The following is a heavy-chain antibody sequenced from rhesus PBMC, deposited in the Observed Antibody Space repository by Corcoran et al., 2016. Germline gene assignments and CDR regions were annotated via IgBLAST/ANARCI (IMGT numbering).Heavy chain of an antibody. D-gene: IGHD5-30*01. V-gene: IGHV4-165*02. Sequence: QVQLQESGPGRVKPSETLSLTCAVPGGSISGYHWNWIRQPPGKGLEWIGYICGSSGSTYYNPSLKSRVTISTDTSKNQFSLKLSSVTAADTAVYYCARIGGYSGYRRYYFDYWGQGVLVTVSS. CDR3: ARIGGYSGYRRYYFDY. CDR2: ICGSSGST. J-gene: IGHJ4*01. CDR1: GGSISGYH.